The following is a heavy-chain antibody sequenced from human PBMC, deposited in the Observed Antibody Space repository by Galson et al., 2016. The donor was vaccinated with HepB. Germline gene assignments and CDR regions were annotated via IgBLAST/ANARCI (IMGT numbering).Heavy chain of an antibody. J-gene: IGHJ4*02. CDR1: GGSISSYC. D-gene: IGHD5-12*01. CDR3: AGSLGDVHIVAAAFDY. CDR2: IYYSGST. V-gene: IGHV4-59*01. Sequence: ETLSLTCTVSGGSISSYCWSWIRQSPGRGLEWIGYIYYSGSTIYSPSLKSRVTISVDTSKNQFSLRLSSVTAADTAVYYCAGSLGDVHIVAAAFDYWGQGTLVTVSS.